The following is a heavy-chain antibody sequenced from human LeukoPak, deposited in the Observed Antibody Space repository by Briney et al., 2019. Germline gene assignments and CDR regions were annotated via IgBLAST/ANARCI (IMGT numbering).Heavy chain of an antibody. CDR3: ARRHALNYYYYMDV. V-gene: IGHV4-4*09. J-gene: IGHJ6*03. CDR1: GGSISSYY. Sequence: SETLSLTCTVSGGSISSYYWSWIRQPPGKGLEWIGYIYTSGSTNYNPSLKSRVTISVDTSKNQISLKLSSVTAADTAVYYCARRHALNYYYYMDVWGKGTTVTVSS. CDR2: IYTSGST.